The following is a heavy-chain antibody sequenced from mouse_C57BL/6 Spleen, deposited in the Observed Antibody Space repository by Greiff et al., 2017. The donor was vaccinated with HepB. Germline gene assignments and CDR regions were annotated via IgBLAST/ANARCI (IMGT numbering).Heavy chain of an antibody. V-gene: IGHV2-5*01. D-gene: IGHD1-1*01. Sequence: VQLQESGPGLVQPSQSLSITCTVSGFSLTSYGVHWVRQSPGKGLEWLGVIWRGGSTDYNAAFMSRLSITKDNSKSQVFFKMNSLQADDTAIYYCALNYYGSSYERNYFDYWGQGTTLTVSS. J-gene: IGHJ2*01. CDR3: ALNYYGSSYERNYFDY. CDR2: IWRGGST. CDR1: GFSLTSYG.